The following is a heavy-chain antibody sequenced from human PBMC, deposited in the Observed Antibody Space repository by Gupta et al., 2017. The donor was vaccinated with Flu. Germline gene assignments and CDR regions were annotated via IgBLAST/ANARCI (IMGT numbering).Heavy chain of an antibody. J-gene: IGHJ6*03. CDR2: IASDGSHK. Sequence: QMQLVESGGGVVQFGTSLRLSCAASGFPFMSYGMPWVRPAPGQGLEWVADIASDGSHKDYADSGRVRFTISRDNSKNTLSLEMDSLRVEDTAVYYCAKDGPWTASCPYYCYYMDVWGKGTTVTVSS. D-gene: IGHD2-2*01. CDR3: AKDGPWTASCPYYCYYMDV. CDR1: GFPFMSYG. V-gene: IGHV3-30*18.